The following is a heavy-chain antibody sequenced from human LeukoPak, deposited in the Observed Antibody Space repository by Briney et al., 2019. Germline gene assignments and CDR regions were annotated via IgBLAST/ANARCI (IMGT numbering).Heavy chain of an antibody. J-gene: IGHJ5*02. CDR3: ATERQAYHYDSSGPNVRANWFDP. CDR1: GGTFSSYA. D-gene: IGHD3-22*01. Sequence: ASVKVSCKASGGTFSSYAISWVRQAPGQGLEWMGGIIPIFGTANYAQKFQGRVTITTDESTSTAYMELSSLRSEDTAVYYCATERQAYHYDSSGPNVRANWFDPWGQGTLVTVSS. CDR2: IIPIFGTA. V-gene: IGHV1-69*05.